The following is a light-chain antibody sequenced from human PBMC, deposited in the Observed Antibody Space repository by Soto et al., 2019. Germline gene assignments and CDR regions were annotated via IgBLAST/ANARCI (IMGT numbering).Light chain of an antibody. CDR1: QTVADS. V-gene: IGKV3-15*01. CDR2: GAS. Sequence: EIVMTQSPATLSVSPGARAPLSCRASQTVADSLVWYQQKPGQPPRPLIKGASTRATGIPATFSGSGSGTEFTLTISSLQSEDFAVYYCQQRKNWQVTFGQGTRLEIK. CDR3: QQRKNWQVT. J-gene: IGKJ5*01.